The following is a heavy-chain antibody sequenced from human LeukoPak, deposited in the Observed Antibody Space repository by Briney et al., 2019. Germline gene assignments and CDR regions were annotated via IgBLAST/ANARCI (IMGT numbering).Heavy chain of an antibody. CDR1: GGSFSSYS. Sequence: SDTLSLTCALYGGSFSSYSWSWTWIRQTPEKGLEWIGEIIEKGNANYNPSLKSRVAIDLDTSKNQFSLKLTSMTAADTAMYYCARGYYPPRWYFDLWGRGTLVTASS. J-gene: IGHJ2*01. CDR2: IIEKGNA. CDR3: ARGYYPPRWYFDL. V-gene: IGHV4-34*01. D-gene: IGHD3-10*01.